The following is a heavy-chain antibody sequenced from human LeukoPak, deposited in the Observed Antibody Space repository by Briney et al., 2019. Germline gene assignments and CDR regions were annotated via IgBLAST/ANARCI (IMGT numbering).Heavy chain of an antibody. CDR2: INPNSGGT. V-gene: IGHV1-2*04. Sequence: VAPVKVSCKASGYTFTGYYMHWVRQAPGQGLEWMGWINPNSGGTNYAQKFQGWVTMTRDTSISTAYMELNSLTSEDTAVYYCVRVSDDSGWNFDYWGQGTLVTVSS. CDR3: VRVSDDSGWNFDY. CDR1: GYTFTGYY. D-gene: IGHD6-19*01. J-gene: IGHJ4*02.